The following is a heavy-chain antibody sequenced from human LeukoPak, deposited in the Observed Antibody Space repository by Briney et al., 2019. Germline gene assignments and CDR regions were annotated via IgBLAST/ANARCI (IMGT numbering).Heavy chain of an antibody. V-gene: IGHV1-2*02. CDR2: INPNSGGT. CDR3: ARDRKRLIVVVPAVTFRFDP. Sequence: ASVKVSCTASGYTFSGYYMHWVRQAPGQGLEWMGWINPNSGGTNYAQKFQGRVTMTRDTSISTAYMELSRLRSDDTAVYYCARDRKRLIVVVPAVTFRFDPWGQGTLVTVSS. CDR1: GYTFSGYY. D-gene: IGHD2-2*01. J-gene: IGHJ5*02.